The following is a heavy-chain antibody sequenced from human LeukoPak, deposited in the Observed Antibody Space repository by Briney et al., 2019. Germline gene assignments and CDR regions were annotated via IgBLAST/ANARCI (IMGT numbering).Heavy chain of an antibody. CDR1: GGSISSYY. CDR2: IYYSGST. J-gene: IGHJ6*03. D-gene: IGHD2-2*01. V-gene: IGHV4-59*01. CDR3: ARVNGVVVPAAMVLYYYYMDV. Sequence: SETLSLTCTVSGGSISSYYWSWIRQPPGKGLEWIGYIYYSGSTNYNPSLKSRVTISVDTSKNQFSLKLSSVTAADTAVYYCARVNGVVVPAAMVLYYYYMDVWGKGTTVTVSS.